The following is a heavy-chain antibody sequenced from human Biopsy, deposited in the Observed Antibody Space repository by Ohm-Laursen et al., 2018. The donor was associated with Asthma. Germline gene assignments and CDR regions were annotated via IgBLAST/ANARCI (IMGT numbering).Heavy chain of an antibody. CDR3: AKVDPYSGYYFREGARLLWFDP. CDR2: INAGDGNT. Sequence: ASVKVSCKASGYTFIHFAIHWVRQAPGQRLEWMGWINAGDGNTKYSQKVQGRVTITRDTSASTAYMDLSSLRSEDTAVYYCAKVDPYSGYYFREGARLLWFDPWGQGTLVTVSS. CDR1: GYTFIHFA. J-gene: IGHJ5*02. V-gene: IGHV1-3*01. D-gene: IGHD1-26*01.